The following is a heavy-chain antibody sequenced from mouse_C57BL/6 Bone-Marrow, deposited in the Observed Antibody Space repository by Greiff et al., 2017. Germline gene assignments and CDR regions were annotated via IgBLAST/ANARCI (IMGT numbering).Heavy chain of an antibody. CDR2: IDPSDSYT. CDR1: GYTFTSYW. Sequence: QVQLQQPGAELVKPGASVKLSCKASGYTFTSYWMQWVKQRPGQGLEWIGEIDPSDSYTNYNQKFKGKATLTVDTSSSTAYMQLSSLTSEDSAVYYCARGRDGYYYFDYWGQGTTLTVSS. V-gene: IGHV1-50*01. J-gene: IGHJ2*01. D-gene: IGHD2-3*01. CDR3: ARGRDGYYYFDY.